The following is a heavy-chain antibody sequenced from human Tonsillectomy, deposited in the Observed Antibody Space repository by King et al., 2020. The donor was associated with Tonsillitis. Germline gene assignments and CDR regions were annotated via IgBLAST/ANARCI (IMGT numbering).Heavy chain of an antibody. Sequence: QLQESGPGLVKPSETLSLTCTVSGDSVTSGSYYWSWIRQPPGKGLEWIGYIYYSGATNYNTSLKSRVTISLDTSKNQFSLQLTSVTAADRAVYYCARAVAALDYWGQGTLVTVSS. CDR2: IYYSGAT. V-gene: IGHV4-61*01. J-gene: IGHJ4*02. D-gene: IGHD5-12*01. CDR1: GDSVTSGSYY. CDR3: ARAVAALDY.